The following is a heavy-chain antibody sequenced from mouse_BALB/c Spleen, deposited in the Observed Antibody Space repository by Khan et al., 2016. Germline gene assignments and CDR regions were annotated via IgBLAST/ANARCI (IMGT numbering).Heavy chain of an antibody. CDR2: IDPPSGYT. D-gene: IGHD1-2*01. Sequence: QVQLQQSGAELARPGVSVKMSCKASGYTFTSYTIHWVKQRPGQGLEWIGYIDPPSGYTNYNQNFKDKATLTADKSSNTAYMQLSSLTSEDSAVSSGARKFSAATSFDYWGQGTTLTVSS. V-gene: IGHV1-4*01. J-gene: IGHJ2*01. CDR1: GYTFTSYT. CDR3: ARKFSAATSFDY.